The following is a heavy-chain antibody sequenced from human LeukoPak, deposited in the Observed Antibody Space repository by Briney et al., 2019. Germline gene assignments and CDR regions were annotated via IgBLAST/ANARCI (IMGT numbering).Heavy chain of an antibody. D-gene: IGHD5-12*01. J-gene: IGHJ4*02. CDR2: ISWNSGSI. CDR3: ARDTGGYSGYDPLGY. V-gene: IGHV3-9*01. Sequence: PGGSLRLSCAASGFTFDDYAMHWVRQAPGKGLEWVSGISWNSGSIAYADSVKGRFTISRDNAKNSLYLQMNSLRAEDTAVYYCARDTGGYSGYDPLGYWGQGTLVTVSS. CDR1: GFTFDDYA.